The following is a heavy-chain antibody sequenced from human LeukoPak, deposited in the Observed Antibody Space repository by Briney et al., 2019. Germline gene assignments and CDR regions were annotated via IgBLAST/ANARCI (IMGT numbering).Heavy chain of an antibody. D-gene: IGHD3-22*01. J-gene: IGHJ4*02. Sequence: PSETLSLTCTVSGHSMSSAYSWGWLRQPPGKGLEWIGSIYYSGSTYYNPSLKSRVTISVDTSKNQFSLKLSSVTAADTAVYYCARRYYDSSGHLFDYWGQGTLVTVSS. CDR2: IYYSGST. CDR3: ARRYYDSSGHLFDY. CDR1: GHSMSSAYS. V-gene: IGHV4-38-2*02.